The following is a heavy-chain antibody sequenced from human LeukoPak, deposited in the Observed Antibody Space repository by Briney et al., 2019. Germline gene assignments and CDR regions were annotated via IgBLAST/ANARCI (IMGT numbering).Heavy chain of an antibody. Sequence: PGGSLRLSCAASGFTFSSYGMHWVRQAPGKGLEWVAVISYDGSNKYYADSVKGRFTISRDNSKNTLYLQMNSLRAEDTAVYYCAKDYYDFWSGYYGFLDYWGQGTLVTVSS. D-gene: IGHD3-3*01. CDR2: ISYDGSNK. CDR3: AKDYYDFWSGYYGFLDY. V-gene: IGHV3-30*18. J-gene: IGHJ4*02. CDR1: GFTFSSYG.